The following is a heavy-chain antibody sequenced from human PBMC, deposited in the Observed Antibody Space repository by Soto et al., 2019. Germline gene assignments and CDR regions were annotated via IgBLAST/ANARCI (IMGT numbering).Heavy chain of an antibody. CDR3: ARDLNLGLAAG. Sequence: QVQLVQSGAEVKKPGASVKVTCKASGYSFTSYGISWVRQAPGQGLEWMGWISAYNGNKKYAQKFQGRVTMTTDTSTSTAYMELRSLRSDDTAVYYCARDLNLGLAAGWGQGTLVTVSS. D-gene: IGHD6-13*01. CDR2: ISAYNGNK. CDR1: GYSFTSYG. J-gene: IGHJ4*02. V-gene: IGHV1-18*01.